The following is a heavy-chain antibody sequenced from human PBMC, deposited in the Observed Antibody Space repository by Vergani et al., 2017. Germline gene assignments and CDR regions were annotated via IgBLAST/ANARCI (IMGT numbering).Heavy chain of an antibody. V-gene: IGHV3-23*01. D-gene: IGHD3-10*01. CDR2: ISGSGGST. CDR3: APNYYGSGSYSPFHY. Sequence: EVQLLESGGGLVQPGGSLRLSCAASGFTFSSYAMSWVRQAPGKGLEWVSAISGSGGSTYYADSVKGRFTISRDNSKNTLYLQMNSLRAEDTAVYYCAPNYYGSGSYSPFHYWGQGTLVTVSS. CDR1: GFTFSSYA. J-gene: IGHJ4*02.